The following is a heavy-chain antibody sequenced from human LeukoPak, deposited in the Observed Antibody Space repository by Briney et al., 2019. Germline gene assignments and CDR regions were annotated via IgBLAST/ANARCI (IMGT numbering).Heavy chain of an antibody. CDR2: IILTGAST. D-gene: IGHD2-21*01. V-gene: IGHV3-23*01. CDR1: GFTFTNEA. J-gene: IGHJ6*02. CDR3: ARAGGDSDYYGMDV. Sequence: GGSLRLSYAADGFTFTNEAMRWVRQAPGNGLDWLSSIILTGASTNYADSVKGRFTISRDSAKNSLYLQMNSLRADDTAVYYCARAGGDSDYYGMDVWGQGTTVTVSS.